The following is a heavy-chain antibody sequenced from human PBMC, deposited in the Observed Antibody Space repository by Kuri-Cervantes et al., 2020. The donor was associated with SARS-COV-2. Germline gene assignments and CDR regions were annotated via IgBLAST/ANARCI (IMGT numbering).Heavy chain of an antibody. V-gene: IGHV1-69*04. D-gene: IGHD2-2*01. Sequence: SVKVSCKASEGTFSSYAISWVRQAPGQGLEWMGRIIPILGTANYAQKFQGRVTITADKSTSTAYMELSSLRSEDTAVYYCAIHLEWGCSSTSCYCGAFDIWGQGTMVTVSS. J-gene: IGHJ3*02. CDR1: EGTFSSYA. CDR2: IIPILGTA. CDR3: AIHLEWGCSSTSCYCGAFDI.